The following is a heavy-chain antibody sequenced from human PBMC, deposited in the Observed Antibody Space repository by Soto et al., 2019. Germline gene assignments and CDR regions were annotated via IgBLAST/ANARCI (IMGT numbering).Heavy chain of an antibody. J-gene: IGHJ4*02. CDR2: ISAHNGNT. D-gene: IGHD1-1*01. V-gene: IGHV1-18*01. Sequence: QVHLVQSGAEVKKPGASVKVSCKGSGYAFTTYGITWVRQAPGQGLEWIGWISAHNGNTNYAQKLQGRVTVTRDTSTSTAYMELRSLRSADTAVYYCARGRYGDYWGQGDRVNVSS. CDR3: ARGRYGDY. CDR1: GYAFTTYG.